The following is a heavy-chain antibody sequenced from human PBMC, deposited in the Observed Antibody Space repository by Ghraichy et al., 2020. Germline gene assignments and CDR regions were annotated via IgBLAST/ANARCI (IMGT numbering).Heavy chain of an antibody. D-gene: IGHD2-21*01. CDR3: ARDLWAFDT. CDR1: GFAVSITR. CDR2: IYSGSTT. V-gene: IGHV3-53*01. J-gene: IGHJ3*02. Sequence: GGSLRLSCVGSGFAVSITRMSWVRQAPGKGLEWVSAIYSGSTTDYADSVKGGFTLSRDNSKNTVYLQMNHLRVDDTAVYYCARDLWAFDTWGQGTLVTVSS.